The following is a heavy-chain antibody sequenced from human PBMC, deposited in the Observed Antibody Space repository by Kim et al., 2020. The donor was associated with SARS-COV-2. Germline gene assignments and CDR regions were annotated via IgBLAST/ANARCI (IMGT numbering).Heavy chain of an antibody. Sequence: SVKCRFTISRDNSKNTLDLQMNSRRAEETAVYYCAKDRSGQKLATGAFDIWGEGTMVTVSS. CDR3: AKDRSGQKLATGAFDI. D-gene: IGHD6-13*01. V-gene: IGHV3-23*01. J-gene: IGHJ3*02.